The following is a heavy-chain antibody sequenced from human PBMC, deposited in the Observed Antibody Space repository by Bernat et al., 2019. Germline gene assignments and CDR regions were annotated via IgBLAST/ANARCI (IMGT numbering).Heavy chain of an antibody. CDR2: IYYSGST. D-gene: IGHD5-12*01. CDR1: GGSISSSSYY. V-gene: IGHV4-39*01. J-gene: IGHJ5*02. CDR3: ARHFRGYEEEWFDP. Sequence: QLQLQESGPGLVKPSETLSLTCTVSGGSISSSSYYWGGIRQPPGKGLEWIGSIYYSGSTYYNPSLKSRVTISVNTSKNQFSLKLGSVSAADTAAYYCARHFRGYEEEWFDPWGQGTMVTVSS.